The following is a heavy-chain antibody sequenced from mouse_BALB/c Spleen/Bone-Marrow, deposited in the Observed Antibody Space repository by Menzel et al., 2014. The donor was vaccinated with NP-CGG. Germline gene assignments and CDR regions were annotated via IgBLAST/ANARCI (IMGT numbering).Heavy chain of an antibody. CDR1: GFTFSSFG. CDR3: ARYYGNYSGYFDV. D-gene: IGHD2-1*01. V-gene: IGHV5-17*02. J-gene: IGHJ1*01. Sequence: EVQVVESGGGLVQPGGSRKLSCAASGFTFSSFGMHWVRRAPEKGLEWVAYISSGSSTIYYADTVKGRFTISRDNPKNTLFLQMTSLRSEDTAMYYCARYYGNYSGYFDVWGAGTTVTVSS. CDR2: ISSGSSTI.